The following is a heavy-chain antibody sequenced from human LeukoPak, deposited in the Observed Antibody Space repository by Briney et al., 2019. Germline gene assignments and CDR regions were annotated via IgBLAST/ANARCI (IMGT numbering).Heavy chain of an antibody. CDR1: GYTFTNYV. CDR2: INAGNGDT. Sequence: ASVKVSCKASGYTFTNYVLHWVRQAPGQRPEWMGWINAGNGDTKYSQDFQGRVTITRDTSASTAYMELSSLTSEDTALYYCARDGCGDTCYPGGYWGQGTLVTVSS. D-gene: IGHD2-21*01. J-gene: IGHJ4*02. CDR3: ARDGCGDTCYPGGY. V-gene: IGHV1-3*01.